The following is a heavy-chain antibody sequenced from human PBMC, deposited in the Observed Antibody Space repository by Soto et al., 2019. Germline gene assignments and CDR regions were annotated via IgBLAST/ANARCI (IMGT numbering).Heavy chain of an antibody. J-gene: IGHJ4*02. CDR1: GGSISSGDYS. CDR3: ARSTALVRQYFDS. V-gene: IGHV4-30-2*01. D-gene: IGHD5-18*01. Sequence: QLQLQESGSGLVKPSRTLSLTCIVSGGSISSGDYSWNWIRQPPGKGLQWIGYISPSGTTYYNPSHKSRVTISLDRSKNHFSLTLSSVTAADTAVYYCARSTALVRQYFDSWGQGTLVTVSS. CDR2: ISPSGTT.